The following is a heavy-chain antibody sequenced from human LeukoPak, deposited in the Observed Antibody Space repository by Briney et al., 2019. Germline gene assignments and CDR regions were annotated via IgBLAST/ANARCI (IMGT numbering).Heavy chain of an antibody. D-gene: IGHD3-22*01. CDR1: GFTFSSYA. CDR2: ISNSGGGT. Sequence: GGSLRLSCAASGFTFSSYAMRWVRQIPGKGLEWVSAISNSGGGTYYADSVKGRFTISRDNSIDTVYLHMNSLRAEDTAIYYCTKGQGANSGYFYFDYWGQGTLVPVSS. CDR3: TKGQGANSGYFYFDY. J-gene: IGHJ4*02. V-gene: IGHV3-23*01.